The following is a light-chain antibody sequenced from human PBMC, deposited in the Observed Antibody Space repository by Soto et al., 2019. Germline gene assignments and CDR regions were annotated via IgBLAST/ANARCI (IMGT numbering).Light chain of an antibody. CDR3: QSYDSSLSGVV. J-gene: IGLJ2*01. CDR1: SSNIGAGYD. V-gene: IGLV1-40*01. Sequence: QSVLTQPPSVSGAPGQRVTISCTGSSSNIGAGYDVYWYQQLLRTAPKLLIYGNSNRPSGVPDRFSGSKSGTSASLAITGLQAEDEADYYCQSYDSSLSGVVFGGGTKLTVL. CDR2: GNS.